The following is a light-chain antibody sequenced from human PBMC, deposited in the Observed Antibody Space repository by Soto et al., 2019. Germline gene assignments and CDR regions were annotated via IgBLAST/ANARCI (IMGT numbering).Light chain of an antibody. Sequence: DIQITQSPSTLSASVGDRVTITCRASQSISSWLAWYQQKPGKAPKLLIYDASSLESGVPSRFSGSGSGTEFTLTISCLQPDDFATYYCQQYNSYSLTFGQGTKLEIK. V-gene: IGKV1-5*01. J-gene: IGKJ2*01. CDR2: DAS. CDR3: QQYNSYSLT. CDR1: QSISSW.